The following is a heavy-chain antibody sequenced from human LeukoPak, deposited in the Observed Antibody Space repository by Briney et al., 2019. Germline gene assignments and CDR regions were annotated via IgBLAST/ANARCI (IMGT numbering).Heavy chain of an antibody. V-gene: IGHV4-34*01. CDR2: VNHSGST. Sequence: SETLSLTCAVYGGSFSGYYWCWIRQPPGKGLEWIGEVNHSGSTNYNPSLKSRVTISVDTSKNQFSLKLSSVTAADTAVYYCARTGPYTMVRGVINWFDPWGQGTLVTVSS. J-gene: IGHJ5*02. CDR1: GGSFSGYY. CDR3: ARTGPYTMVRGVINWFDP. D-gene: IGHD3-10*01.